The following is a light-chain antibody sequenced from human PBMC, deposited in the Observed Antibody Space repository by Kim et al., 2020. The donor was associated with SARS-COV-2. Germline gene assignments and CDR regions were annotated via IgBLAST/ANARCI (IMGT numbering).Light chain of an antibody. J-gene: IGLJ3*02. Sequence: VTIACSGSSSNIGSNYVYWYQQLPGTAPKLHIYRNNQRPSGVPDRFSGSKSGTSASLAISGLRSEDEADYYCAAWDDSLSGSWVFGGGTQLTVL. CDR1: SSNIGSNY. V-gene: IGLV1-47*01. CDR2: RNN. CDR3: AAWDDSLSGSWV.